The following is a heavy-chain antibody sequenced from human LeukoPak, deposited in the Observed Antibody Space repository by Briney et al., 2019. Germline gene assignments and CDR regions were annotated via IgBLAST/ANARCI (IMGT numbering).Heavy chain of an antibody. J-gene: IGHJ2*01. D-gene: IGHD6-25*01. Sequence: SETLSLTCTVSGGSMSTYYWSWIRQPPGKGLEWIGYIYYSGSTYYNPSLKSRVTISVDTSKNQFSLKLSSVTAADTAVYYCARVGRRDWYFDLWGRGTLVTVSS. V-gene: IGHV4-59*12. CDR2: IYYSGST. CDR1: GGSMSTYY. CDR3: ARVGRRDWYFDL.